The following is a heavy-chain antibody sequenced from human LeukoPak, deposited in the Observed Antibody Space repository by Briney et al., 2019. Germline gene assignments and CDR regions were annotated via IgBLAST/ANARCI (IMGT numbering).Heavy chain of an antibody. CDR1: GGTFSSYA. D-gene: IGHD3-10*01. J-gene: IGHJ4*02. CDR3: ARDKEGFGFQSNFDY. CDR2: INPSGGST. Sequence: PAASVKVSCKASGGTFSSYAISWVRQAPGQGLEWMGIINPSGGSTSYAQKFQGRVTMTRDTSTSTVYMELSSLRSEDTAVYYCARDKEGFGFQSNFDYWGQGTLVTVSS. V-gene: IGHV1-46*01.